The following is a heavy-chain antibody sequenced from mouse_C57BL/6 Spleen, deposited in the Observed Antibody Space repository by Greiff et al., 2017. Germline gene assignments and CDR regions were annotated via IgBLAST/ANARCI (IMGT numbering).Heavy chain of an antibody. Sequence: EVQRVESGGGLVKPGGSLKLSCAASGFTFSSYAMSWVRQTPEKRLEWVATISDGGSYTYYPDNVKGRFTISRDNAKNNLYLQMSHLKSEDTAMYYCAREPSGTGYYFDYWGQGTTLTVSS. CDR3: AREPSGTGYYFDY. CDR2: ISDGGSYT. CDR1: GFTFSSYA. V-gene: IGHV5-4*01. J-gene: IGHJ2*01. D-gene: IGHD4-1*01.